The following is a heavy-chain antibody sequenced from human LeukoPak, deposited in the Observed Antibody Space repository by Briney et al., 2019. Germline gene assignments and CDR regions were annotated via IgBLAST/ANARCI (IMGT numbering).Heavy chain of an antibody. D-gene: IGHD5-18*01. CDR3: AKVGRGHSYGNPDY. J-gene: IGHJ4*02. V-gene: IGHV3-23*01. CDR2: ISGSGGTT. Sequence: GGSLRLSCAASGFTFSSYAMSWVRQAPGKGLEWVSAISGSGGTTYYADSVKGRFTISRDNSKNTLYLQMNSLRAEDTAVYYCAKVGRGHSYGNPDYWGQGTLVTVSS. CDR1: GFTFSSYA.